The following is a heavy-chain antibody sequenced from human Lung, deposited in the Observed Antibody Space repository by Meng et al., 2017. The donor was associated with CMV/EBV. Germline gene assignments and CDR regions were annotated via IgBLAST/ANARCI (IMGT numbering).Heavy chain of an antibody. D-gene: IGHD2-2*01. J-gene: IGHJ4*02. V-gene: IGHV3-33*06. CDR1: GFSFSSFA. CDR3: AKVPCSSTSCYPYYFDY. Sequence: LTXAASGFSFSSFAMHWVRQAPGKGLEWVAVIWFDGSFKFYGDSVQGRFTISRDNSKNILYLEMNNLRAEDTAVYYCAKVPCSSTSCYPYYFDYWXQGSXVTGSS. CDR2: IWFDGSFK.